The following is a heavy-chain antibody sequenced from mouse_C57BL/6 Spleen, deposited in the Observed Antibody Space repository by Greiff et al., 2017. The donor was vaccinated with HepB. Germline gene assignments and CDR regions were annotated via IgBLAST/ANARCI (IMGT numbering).Heavy chain of an antibody. Sequence: DVKLVESGGGLVQPGGSMKLSCAASGFTFSDAWMDWVRQSPEKWLEWVAEIRNKANNHATYYAESVKGRFTISRDDSKSSVYLQMNSLRAEDTGIYYCTRRIYYGNPYYAMDYWGQGTSVTVSS. D-gene: IGHD2-1*01. CDR2: IRNKANNHAT. CDR3: TRRIYYGNPYYAMDY. V-gene: IGHV6-6*01. CDR1: GFTFSDAW. J-gene: IGHJ4*01.